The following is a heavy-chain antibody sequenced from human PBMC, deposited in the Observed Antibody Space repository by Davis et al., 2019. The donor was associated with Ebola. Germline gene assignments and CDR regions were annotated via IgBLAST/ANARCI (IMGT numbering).Heavy chain of an antibody. CDR3: ARDGEQLAQYYFDH. Sequence: GESLKISCAASGFTFSSTTMNWVRQAPGKGLEWVAIISYDGSDKFYAESVRGRFTVSRDISKNMVYLQMMSLRADDTATYYCARDGEQLAQYYFDHWGQGALVTVSS. CDR1: GFTFSSTT. CDR2: ISYDGSDK. J-gene: IGHJ4*02. V-gene: IGHV3-30*03. D-gene: IGHD1/OR15-1a*01.